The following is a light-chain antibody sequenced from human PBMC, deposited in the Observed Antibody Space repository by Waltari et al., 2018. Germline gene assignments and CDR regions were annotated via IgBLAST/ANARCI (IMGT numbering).Light chain of an antibody. J-gene: IGLJ1*01. V-gene: IGLV3-1*01. CDR1: KLGDKY. CDR2: EDT. Sequence: SYELTQPPSVSVSPGQAVSITCSGKKLGDKYVNWYQQKAGQSPVLVIYEDTKRPSGIPGRLSASNSGNTATLTISETQAMYEADYYCQTWDSSSYVFGTGTTVTVL. CDR3: QTWDSSSYV.